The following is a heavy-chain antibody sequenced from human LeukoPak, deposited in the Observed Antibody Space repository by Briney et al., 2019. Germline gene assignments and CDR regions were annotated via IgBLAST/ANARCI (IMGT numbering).Heavy chain of an antibody. D-gene: IGHD3-10*01. Sequence: GESLKISCKGSGYSFTSYWIGWGRQMPGKGLEWMGIIYPSDSDTRYSASFQGQVNISADKTSSTAYLQWSSLKASDTAMYYCARHGYYYGSGKEEIQHWGQGTLVTVSS. V-gene: IGHV5-51*01. CDR1: GYSFTSYW. CDR3: ARHGYYYGSGKEEIQH. J-gene: IGHJ1*01. CDR2: IYPSDSDT.